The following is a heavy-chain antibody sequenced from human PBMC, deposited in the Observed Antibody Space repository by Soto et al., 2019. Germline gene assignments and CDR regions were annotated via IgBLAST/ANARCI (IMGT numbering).Heavy chain of an antibody. V-gene: IGHV4-34*01. D-gene: IGHD5-12*01. CDR2: INHSGST. CDR3: ARGRHIVATNDAFDI. Sequence: SETLSLTCAVYGGSFSGYYWSWIRQPPGKGLEWIGEINHSGSTNYNPSLKSRVTISEDTSKNQFSLKLSSVTAADTAVYYCARGRHIVATNDAFDIWGQGTMVTVSS. CDR1: GGSFSGYY. J-gene: IGHJ3*02.